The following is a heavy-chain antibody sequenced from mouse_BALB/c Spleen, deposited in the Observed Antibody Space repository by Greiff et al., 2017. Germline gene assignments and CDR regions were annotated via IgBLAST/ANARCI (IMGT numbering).Heavy chain of an antibody. CDR1: GFNIKDTY. V-gene: IGHV14-3*02. Sequence: EVQLQESGAELVKPGASVKLSCTASGFNIKDTYMHWVKQRPEQGLEWIGRIDPANGNTKYDPKFQGKATITADTSSNTAYLQLSSLTSEDTAVYYCAREDTTSYFDVWGAGTTVTVSS. J-gene: IGHJ1*01. CDR3: AREDTTSYFDV. D-gene: IGHD1-1*01. CDR2: IDPANGNT.